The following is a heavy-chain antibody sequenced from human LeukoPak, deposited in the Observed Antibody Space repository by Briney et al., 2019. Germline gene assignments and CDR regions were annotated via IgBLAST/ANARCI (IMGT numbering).Heavy chain of an antibody. Sequence: PGGSLRLSCAASGFTFSSYEMNWVRQAPGKGLEWVSSISSSSSYIYYADSVKGRFTISRDNAKNSLYLQMNSLRAEDTAVYYCARGMYYYGSGSSFDNWGQGTLVTVSS. V-gene: IGHV3-21*01. J-gene: IGHJ4*02. CDR2: ISSSSSYI. CDR3: ARGMYYYGSGSSFDN. D-gene: IGHD3-10*01. CDR1: GFTFSSYE.